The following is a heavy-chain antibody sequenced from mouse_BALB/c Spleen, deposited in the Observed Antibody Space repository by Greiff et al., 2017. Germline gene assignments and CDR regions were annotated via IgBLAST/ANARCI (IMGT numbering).Heavy chain of an antibody. CDR3: ARSTMITTGYFDV. J-gene: IGHJ1*01. CDR1: GFTFSSFG. D-gene: IGHD2-4*01. Sequence: EVMLVESGGGLVQPGGSRKLSCAASGFTFSSFGMHWVRQAPEKGLEWVAYISSGSSTIYYADTVKGRFTISRDNPKNTLFLQMTSLRSEDTAMYYCARSTMITTGYFDVWGAGTTVTVSS. CDR2: ISSGSSTI. V-gene: IGHV5-17*02.